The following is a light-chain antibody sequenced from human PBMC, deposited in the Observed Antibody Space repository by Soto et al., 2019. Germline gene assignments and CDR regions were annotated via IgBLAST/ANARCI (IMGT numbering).Light chain of an antibody. CDR3: AAWDDSLNGVV. Sequence: QSVLTQPPSASGAPGQRVTISCSGNSSNIETFTVSWYRQLPGTAPKVLIYSSNQRPSGVPDRFSGSKSGTSASLAVSGLQSEDEADYYCAAWDDSLNGVVFGGGTKLTV. CDR1: SSNIETFT. J-gene: IGLJ2*01. V-gene: IGLV1-44*01. CDR2: SSN.